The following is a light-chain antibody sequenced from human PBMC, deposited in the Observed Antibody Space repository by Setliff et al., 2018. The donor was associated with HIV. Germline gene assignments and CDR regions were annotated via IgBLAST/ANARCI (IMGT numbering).Light chain of an antibody. CDR1: SSDVGGYNY. CDR2: DVS. CDR3: SSYTSTTSPHVV. Sequence: QSALTQPASVSGSPGQSITISCTGTSSDVGGYNYVSWYQQYPGKAPKLLIYDVSNRPSGVSNRFSGSKSGNTASLTISGLQAEDEADYSCSSYTSTTSPHVVFGGGTQRTVL. V-gene: IGLV2-14*01. J-gene: IGLJ2*01.